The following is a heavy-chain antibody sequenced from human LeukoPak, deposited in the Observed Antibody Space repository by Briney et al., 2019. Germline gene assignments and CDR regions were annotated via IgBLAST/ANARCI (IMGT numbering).Heavy chain of an antibody. CDR1: GYSFTSYW. CDR3: ARPGILVPAAKDWYFDL. V-gene: IGHV5-51*01. J-gene: IGHJ2*01. CDR2: IYPGDSDT. Sequence: GESLKIAYKGSGYSFTSYWIGWVRQMPGKGLEWMGIIYPGDSDTRYSPSFQGQVTISADKSISTAYLQWSSLKASDTAMYYCARPGILVPAAKDWYFDLWGRGTLVTVSS. D-gene: IGHD2-2*01.